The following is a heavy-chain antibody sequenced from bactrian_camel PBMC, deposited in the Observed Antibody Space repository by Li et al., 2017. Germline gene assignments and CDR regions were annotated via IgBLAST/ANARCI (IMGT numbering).Heavy chain of an antibody. CDR2: INKGGGST. V-gene: IGHV3S31*01. D-gene: IGHD2*01. CDR3: ARVRGVVAVGFVDY. Sequence: VQLVESGGGLVQPGGSLRLSCAASGFTFSIYAMSWVRQVPGKGSEWVSSINKGGGSTWYADSMKGRFTISRDNAQNTVHLQMNSLKPDDTAVYSCARVRGVVAVGFVDYWGQGTQVTVS. CDR1: GFTFSIYA. J-gene: IGHJ4*01.